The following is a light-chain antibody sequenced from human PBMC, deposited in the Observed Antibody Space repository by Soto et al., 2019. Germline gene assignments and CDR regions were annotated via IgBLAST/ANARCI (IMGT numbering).Light chain of an antibody. CDR3: PQHSGYSPYT. V-gene: IGKV1-5*03. CDR2: KAS. CDR1: QGITNY. Sequence: GDRVTITCRASQGITNYLDWYQHRPGKAPKLLIYKASTLETGFPSRFSGSGSGTEFTLTISSLQPDDFATYYCPQHSGYSPYTFGQGTRLEIK. J-gene: IGKJ2*01.